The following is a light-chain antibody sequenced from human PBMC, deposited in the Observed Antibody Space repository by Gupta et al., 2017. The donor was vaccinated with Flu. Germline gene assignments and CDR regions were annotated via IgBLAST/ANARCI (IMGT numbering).Light chain of an antibody. CDR3: YTWDDNLSGPVWV. CDR1: SSNIGSNY. Sequence: QSVLTQPPSASGTPGQRVTISCSGSSSNIGSNYVYWYQQLPGTAPKLLIYKNNQRPSGVPDRFSGSKSGTSASLAISGLRSEDEADDYCYTWDDNLSGPVWVFGGGTKLTVL. CDR2: KNN. J-gene: IGLJ3*02. V-gene: IGLV1-47*01.